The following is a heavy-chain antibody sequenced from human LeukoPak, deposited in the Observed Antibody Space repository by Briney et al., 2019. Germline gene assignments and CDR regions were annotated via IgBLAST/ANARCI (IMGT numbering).Heavy chain of an antibody. CDR2: ISSSGSTI. J-gene: IGHJ4*02. CDR3: ATHYYDSSGSVDY. CDR1: GFTFSDYY. D-gene: IGHD3-22*01. Sequence: GSLRLSCAASGFTFSDYYMSWIRQAPGKGLEWVSYISSSGSTIYYADSVKGRFTISRDNAKNSLYLQMNSLRAEDTAVYYCATHYYDSSGSVDYWGQGTLVTVSS. V-gene: IGHV3-11*04.